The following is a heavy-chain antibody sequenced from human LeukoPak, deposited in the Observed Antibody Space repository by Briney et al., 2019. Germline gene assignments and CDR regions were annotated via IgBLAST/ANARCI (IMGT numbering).Heavy chain of an antibody. D-gene: IGHD3-9*01. CDR3: ARGISFYDLLIAFSNDNYFDY. CDR2: IYHSGST. Sequence: SETLSLTCTVSGGSISSGGYYWSWIRQPPGKGLEWIGYIYHSGSTYYNPSLKSRVTISVDRSKNQFSLKLSSVTAADTAVYYCARGISFYDLLIAFSNDNYFDYWGQGSLVTVSS. V-gene: IGHV4-30-2*01. J-gene: IGHJ4*02. CDR1: GGSISSGGYY.